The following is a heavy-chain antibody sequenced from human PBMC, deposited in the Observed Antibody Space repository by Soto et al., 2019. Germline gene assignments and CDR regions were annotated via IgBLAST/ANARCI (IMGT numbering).Heavy chain of an antibody. D-gene: IGHD3-3*01. V-gene: IGHV3-21*01. Sequence: GGSLRLSGAASGFTCSSYSMHWVRQGPGKGLEWVSSISSSSSYIYYADSVKGRFTISRDHAKNSLYLQMNSLRAEDTAVYYCASATVRFLESLYNHWGQGT. J-gene: IGHJ5*02. CDR3: ASATVRFLESLYNH. CDR2: ISSSSSYI. CDR1: GFTCSSYS.